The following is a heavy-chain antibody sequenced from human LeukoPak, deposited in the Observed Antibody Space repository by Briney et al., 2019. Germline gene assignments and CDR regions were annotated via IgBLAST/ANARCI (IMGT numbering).Heavy chain of an antibody. D-gene: IGHD1-26*01. CDR3: ATGERPPPYTTDAWYFAL. CDR2: IGTEADP. J-gene: IGHJ2*01. Sequence: GGSLRLSCAAPGFRFSNSDMHWVRQSAGKGLEWVSTIGTEADPFYPGSVKGRFTISRDNAKDSLYLQMNSLRVGDTGVYYCATGERPPPYTTDAWYFALWGRGTLVTVSS. CDR1: GFRFSNSD. V-gene: IGHV3-13*05.